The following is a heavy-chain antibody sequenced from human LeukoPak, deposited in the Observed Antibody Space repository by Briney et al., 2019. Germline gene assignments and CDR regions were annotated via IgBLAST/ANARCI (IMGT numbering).Heavy chain of an antibody. J-gene: IGHJ3*02. V-gene: IGHV1-2*02. Sequence: GASVNVSCTAPGYTFTGYYMHWVRQAPGQGLEWMGWINPNSGGTNYAQKFQGRVTMTRDTSISTAYMELSRLRSGDTAVYYCARYTVAFDIWGQGTMVTVSS. D-gene: IGHD1-20*01. CDR1: GYTFTGYY. CDR2: INPNSGGT. CDR3: ARYTVAFDI.